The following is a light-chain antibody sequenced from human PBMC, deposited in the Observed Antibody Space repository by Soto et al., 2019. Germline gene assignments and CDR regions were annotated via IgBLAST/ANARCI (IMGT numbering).Light chain of an antibody. CDR2: DVS. Sequence: QSALTQPASVSGSPGQSITISCTGASSDVGGYNYVSWYQQHPGKAPKLMIYDVSNRPSGVSNRFSGSKSGNTASLTISGLQAKDEADYYCISYTSSSTLDYVFGTGTKLTVL. J-gene: IGLJ1*01. CDR1: SSDVGGYNY. V-gene: IGLV2-14*01. CDR3: ISYTSSSTLDYV.